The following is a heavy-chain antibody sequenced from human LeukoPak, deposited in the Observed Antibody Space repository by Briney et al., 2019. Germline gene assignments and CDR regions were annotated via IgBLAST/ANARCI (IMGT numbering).Heavy chain of an antibody. D-gene: IGHD4-17*01. J-gene: IGHJ4*02. CDR2: VYHSGDT. Sequence: SGTLSLTCAVSGGSISSSNWWSWVRQPPGKGLEWIGEVYHSGDTNYNPSLKSRVTISADKSNNFFSLRLKSVTAADTAVFYCARGGDYGDLRYFDYWGQGTLVTVSS. V-gene: IGHV4-4*02. CDR3: ARGGDYGDLRYFDY. CDR1: GGSISSSNW.